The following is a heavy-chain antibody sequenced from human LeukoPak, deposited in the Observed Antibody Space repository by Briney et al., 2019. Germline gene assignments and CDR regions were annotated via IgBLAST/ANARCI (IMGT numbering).Heavy chain of an antibody. D-gene: IGHD6-13*01. CDR1: GFTFSSYW. V-gene: IGHV3-7*01. CDR3: ARDGGSSSWTYYYYGMDV. CDR2: IKQDGSEK. J-gene: IGHJ6*02. Sequence: GGSLRLSCAASGFTFSSYWMSWVRQAPGKGLEWVANIKQDGSEKYYVDSVKGRFTISRDNAKNSLYLQMNSLRAEDTAVYYCARDGGSSSWTYYYYGMDVWGQGTTVTVSS.